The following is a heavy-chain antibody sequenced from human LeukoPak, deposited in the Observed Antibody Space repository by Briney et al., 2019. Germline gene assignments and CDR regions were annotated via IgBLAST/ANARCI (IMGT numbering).Heavy chain of an antibody. J-gene: IGHJ4*02. CDR3: ARANSYDGSGHYYEFAY. CDR2: IHSSGST. Sequence: PSETLSLTCTVSGGSISRYYWSWIRQPAGKGLEWIGRIHSSGSTNYNPSLKSRVTMSVDTSKNHFSLKLSSVTAADTAVHYCARANSYDGSGHYYEFAYWGQGTLVTVSS. V-gene: IGHV4-4*07. CDR1: GGSISRYY. D-gene: IGHD3-22*01.